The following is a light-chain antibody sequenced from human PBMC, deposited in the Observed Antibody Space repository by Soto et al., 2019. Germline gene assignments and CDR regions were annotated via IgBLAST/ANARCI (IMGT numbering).Light chain of an antibody. J-gene: IGLJ2*01. CDR2: EVT. CDR1: SSDVGGYNY. V-gene: IGLV2-8*01. CDR3: ASYAGNNVV. Sequence: QAVVTQPPSASGSPGQSVAISCTGTSSDVGGYNYVSWYQQHPGKAPKLMIYEVTKRPSGVPDRFSGSKSGSTASLTVSGLQAEDEADYYCASYAGNNVVFGGGTQLTVL.